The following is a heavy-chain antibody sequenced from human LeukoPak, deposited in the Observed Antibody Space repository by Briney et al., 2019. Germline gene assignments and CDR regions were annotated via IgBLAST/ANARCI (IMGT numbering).Heavy chain of an antibody. J-gene: IGHJ6*03. CDR3: ARASRGYYYYYYMDV. D-gene: IGHD2-15*01. V-gene: IGHV3-23*01. Sequence: GGSLRLSCAASGFNFNTYAIHWVRQAPGKGLEWVSAISSSDPGTYHADSVKGRFTISRDNSKNTLYLQMNSLRAEDTAVYYCARASRGYYYYYYMDVWGKGTTVTVSS. CDR1: GFNFNTYA. CDR2: ISSSDPGT.